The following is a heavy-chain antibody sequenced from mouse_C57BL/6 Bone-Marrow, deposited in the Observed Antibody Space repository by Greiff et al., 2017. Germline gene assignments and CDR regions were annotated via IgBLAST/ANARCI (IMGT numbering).Heavy chain of an antibody. Sequence: QVQLQQPGAELVMPGASVKLSCKASGYTFTSYWLHWVKQRPGQGLEWIGEIDPSDSYTNYNQKFKGKSTLTVDKSSSTAYMQLSSLTSEDSAVYYCARESDGYLYYFDYWGQGTTLTVSS. V-gene: IGHV1-69*01. CDR1: GYTFTSYW. CDR2: IDPSDSYT. D-gene: IGHD2-3*01. J-gene: IGHJ2*01. CDR3: ARESDGYLYYFDY.